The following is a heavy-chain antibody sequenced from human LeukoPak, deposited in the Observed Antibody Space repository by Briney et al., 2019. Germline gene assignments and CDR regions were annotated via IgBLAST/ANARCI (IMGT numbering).Heavy chain of an antibody. J-gene: IGHJ3*02. V-gene: IGHV4-59*08. Sequence: SETLSLTCTVSGGSISSHYWSWIRQPPGKGLEWIGYIYYSGSTNYNPSLKSRVTISVDTSKNQFSLKLSSVTAADTAVYYCARHGLRWSDAFDIWGQGTMVTVSS. CDR2: IYYSGST. CDR1: GGSISSHY. D-gene: IGHD4-23*01. CDR3: ARHGLRWSDAFDI.